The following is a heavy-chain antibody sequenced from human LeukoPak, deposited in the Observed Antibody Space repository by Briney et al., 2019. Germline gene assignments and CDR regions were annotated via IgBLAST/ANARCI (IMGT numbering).Heavy chain of an antibody. V-gene: IGHV3-48*03. D-gene: IGHD3/OR15-3a*01. Sequence: GGSLRLSCVASGLRISSYEMNWVRQAPGKGLEWISYISISGTTIYYADSVKGRFTISRDNAKNSLYLQMNSLRAEDTAVYYCARDRDGHWGQGTLVTVSS. CDR3: ARDRDGH. CDR2: ISISGTTI. CDR1: GLRISSYE. J-gene: IGHJ4*02.